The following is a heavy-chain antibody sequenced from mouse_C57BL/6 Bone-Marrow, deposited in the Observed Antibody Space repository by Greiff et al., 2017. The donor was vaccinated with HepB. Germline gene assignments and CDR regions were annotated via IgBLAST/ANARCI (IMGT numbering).Heavy chain of an antibody. Sequence: EVQLVESGAELVRPGASVKLSCTASGFNIKDDYMHWVKQRPEQGLEWIGWIDPENGDTEYASKFQGKATITADTSSNTAYLQLSSLTSEDTAVYYCTTVVAEDFDYWGQGTTLTVSS. J-gene: IGHJ2*01. CDR3: TTVVAEDFDY. CDR1: GFNIKDDY. D-gene: IGHD1-1*01. V-gene: IGHV14-4*01. CDR2: IDPENGDT.